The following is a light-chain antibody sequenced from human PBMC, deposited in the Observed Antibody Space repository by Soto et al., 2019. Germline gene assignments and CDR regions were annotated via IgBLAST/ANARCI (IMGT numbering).Light chain of an antibody. Sequence: QSVLTQPPSASGTPGQMVTISCSGSSSNIGSNYVYWYQQLPGTAPKLLIYRNNQRPSGVPDRFSGSKSGTSASLAISGLRSEDEADYYCAAWDDSLSVVFGNGTKVTVL. CDR3: AAWDDSLSVV. V-gene: IGLV1-47*01. CDR2: RNN. J-gene: IGLJ1*01. CDR1: SSNIGSNY.